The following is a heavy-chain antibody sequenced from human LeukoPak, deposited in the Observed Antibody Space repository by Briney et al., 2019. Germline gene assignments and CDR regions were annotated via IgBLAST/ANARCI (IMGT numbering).Heavy chain of an antibody. V-gene: IGHV1-46*01. Sequence: ASVNVSCKASGYTFTSNYMHWVRQAPGQGFEWMGIIHPSGGNTNYAQKFQGRVAMTRDTSTNTVYMELSSLRSEDTAIYYCARDCSSTRCQGPVFDNWGQGTLVTVSS. J-gene: IGHJ4*02. D-gene: IGHD2-2*01. CDR3: ARDCSSTRCQGPVFDN. CDR1: GYTFTSNY. CDR2: IHPSGGNT.